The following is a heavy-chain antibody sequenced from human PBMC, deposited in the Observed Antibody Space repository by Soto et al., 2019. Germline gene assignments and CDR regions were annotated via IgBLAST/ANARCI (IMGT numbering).Heavy chain of an antibody. CDR2: ISYDGSNK. V-gene: IGHV3-30-3*01. Sequence: GGSLRLSCAASGFTFSSYAMHWVRQAPGKGLEWVAVISYDGSNKYYADSVKGRFTISRDNSKNTLYLQMNSLRAEDTAVYYCARLSIAVAGTDYYYGMDVWGQGTTVTVSS. J-gene: IGHJ6*02. CDR1: GFTFSSYA. CDR3: ARLSIAVAGTDYYYGMDV. D-gene: IGHD6-19*01.